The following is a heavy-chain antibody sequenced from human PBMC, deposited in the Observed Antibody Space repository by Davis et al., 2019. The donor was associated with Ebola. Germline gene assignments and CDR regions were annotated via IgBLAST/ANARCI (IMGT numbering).Heavy chain of an antibody. D-gene: IGHD3-22*01. V-gene: IGHV1-8*02. CDR2: MNPNSGNT. J-gene: IGHJ5*02. CDR1: GGTFSSYA. CDR3: AASWGYYDSSGYSSNWFDP. Sequence: ASVKVSCKASGGTFSSYAISWVRQAPGQGLEWMGWMNPNSGNTGYAQKFQGRVTMTRNTSISTAYMELSSLRSEDTAVYYCAASWGYYDSSGYSSNWFDPWGQGTLVTVSS.